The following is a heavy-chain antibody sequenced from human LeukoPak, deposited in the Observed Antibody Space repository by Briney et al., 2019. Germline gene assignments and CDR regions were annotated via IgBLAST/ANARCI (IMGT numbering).Heavy chain of an antibody. D-gene: IGHD1-26*01. CDR3: AKASGSYSREDYFDY. CDR2: ISGSGGST. Sequence: PGGSLRLSCAASGFTFGSYAMSWVRQAPGKGLEWVSAISGSGGSTYYADSVKGRFTISRDNSENTLYLQMNSLRAEDTAVYYCAKASGSYSREDYFDYWGQGTLVTVSS. CDR1: GFTFGSYA. V-gene: IGHV3-23*01. J-gene: IGHJ4*02.